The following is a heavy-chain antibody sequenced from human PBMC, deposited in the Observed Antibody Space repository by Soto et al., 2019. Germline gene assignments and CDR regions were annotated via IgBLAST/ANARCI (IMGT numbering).Heavy chain of an antibody. CDR1: GFTFRTYT. Sequence: GGSLRLSCISSGFTFRTYTMNWSRQAPGNGLEWVSGMRGFSPYTFYAESVKGRFTISRDNAQNSLFLQMNTLRPEDSAIYYCARVAYWGPGTKVTVSS. J-gene: IGHJ4*02. CDR3: ARVAY. V-gene: IGHV3-21*01. CDR2: MRGFSPYT.